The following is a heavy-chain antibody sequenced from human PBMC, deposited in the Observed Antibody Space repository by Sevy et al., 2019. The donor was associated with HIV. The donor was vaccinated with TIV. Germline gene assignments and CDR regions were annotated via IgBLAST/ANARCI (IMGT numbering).Heavy chain of an antibody. D-gene: IGHD2-15*01. J-gene: IGHJ4*02. V-gene: IGHV3-23*01. CDR3: AGFGGYCSGGSCH. Sequence: GGSLRLSCAASGFTFSSYAMSWVRQAPGKGLEWVSAISGSGGSTYYADSVKGRFTISRENSENTLYLQMNSLRAEDTAVYYCAGFGGYCSGGSCHWGQGTLVTVSS. CDR1: GFTFSSYA. CDR2: ISGSGGST.